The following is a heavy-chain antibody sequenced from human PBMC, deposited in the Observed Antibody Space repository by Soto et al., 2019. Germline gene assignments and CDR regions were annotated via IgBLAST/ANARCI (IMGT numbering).Heavy chain of an antibody. CDR3: ARRVVSWSGYQELNWFDP. D-gene: IGHD3-3*01. CDR1: GGSISSYY. J-gene: IGHJ5*02. Sequence: SETLSLTCTVSGGSISSYYWSWIRQPPGKGLEWIGYIYYSGSTNYNPSLKSRVTISVDTSKNQFSLKLSSVTAADTAVYYCARRVVSWSGYQELNWFDPPGQGTLVTVSS. V-gene: IGHV4-59*01. CDR2: IYYSGST.